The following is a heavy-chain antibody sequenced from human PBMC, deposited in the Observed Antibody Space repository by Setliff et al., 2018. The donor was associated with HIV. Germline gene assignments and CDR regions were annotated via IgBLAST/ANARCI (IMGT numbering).Heavy chain of an antibody. D-gene: IGHD4-17*01. Sequence: SETLSLTCSVSGASLQSYYWSWIRQPAGKGLQWIGRIYYVGWSKYNPSLEDRVTMSVDTSNNQFSLSLRSVTAADTAMYYCVRDDYGYYGKGFDYWGPGTLVTVSS. CDR3: VRDDYGYYGKGFDY. J-gene: IGHJ4*02. CDR1: GASLQSYY. V-gene: IGHV4-4*07. CDR2: IYYVGWS.